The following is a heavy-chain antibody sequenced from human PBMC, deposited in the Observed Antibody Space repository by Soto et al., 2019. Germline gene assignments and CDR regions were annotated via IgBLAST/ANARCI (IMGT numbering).Heavy chain of an antibody. CDR1: GFTFSSYA. D-gene: IGHD6-19*01. V-gene: IGHV3-23*01. Sequence: GGSLRLSCAASGFTFSSYAISWVRQAPGKGLEWVSAISGSGGSTYYADSVKGRFTISRDNSKNTLYLQMNSLRAEDTAVYYCAKVPFSSGWYSLAYWGQGTLVTVSS. CDR2: ISGSGGST. J-gene: IGHJ4*02. CDR3: AKVPFSSGWYSLAY.